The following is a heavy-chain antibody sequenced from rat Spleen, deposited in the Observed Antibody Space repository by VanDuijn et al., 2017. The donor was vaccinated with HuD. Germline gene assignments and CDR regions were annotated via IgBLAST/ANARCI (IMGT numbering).Heavy chain of an antibody. CDR3: ARQNYYDGSYYSYVMDA. J-gene: IGHJ4*01. CDR1: GFAFSDYY. V-gene: IGHV5-25*01. Sequence: EVQLVESDGGLVQPGRSLKLSCAASGFAFSDYYMTWVRQAPKKGLEWVAPISTGGGNTYYRDSVKGRFTISRDNAKNTLYLQMDSLRSEDTATYYCARQNYYDGSYYSYVMDAWGQGASVTVSS. D-gene: IGHD1-12*02. CDR2: ISTGGGNT.